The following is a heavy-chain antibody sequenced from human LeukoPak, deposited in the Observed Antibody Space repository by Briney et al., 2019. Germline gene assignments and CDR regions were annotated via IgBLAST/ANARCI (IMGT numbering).Heavy chain of an antibody. J-gene: IGHJ6*03. CDR3: ARLLPRTGTTAYYFHNDMDV. CDR1: GVASSGNY. D-gene: IGHD1-1*01. CDR2: INHSGST. Sequence: SETLSLTCGVYGVASSGNYWSWIRQSPGRGLEWIGEINHSGSTNYNPSLKSRVIISIDTSKNQFSLKLSSVTAADTADYYCARLLPRTGTTAYYFHNDMDVWGKGTTVTISS. V-gene: IGHV4-34*01.